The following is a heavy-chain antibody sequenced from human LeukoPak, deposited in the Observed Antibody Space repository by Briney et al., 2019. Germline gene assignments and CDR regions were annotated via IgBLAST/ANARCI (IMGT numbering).Heavy chain of an antibody. CDR3: ASRYDSSGYYKTPFDY. D-gene: IGHD3-22*01. CDR2: INHSGST. V-gene: IGHV4-34*01. CDR1: GGSFSGYY. Sequence: SETLSLTCAVYGGSFSGYYWSWIRQPPGKGLEWIGEINHSGSTNYNPSLKGRVTISVDTSKNQFSLKLSSVTAADTAVYYCASRYDSSGYYKTPFDYWGQGTLVTVSS. J-gene: IGHJ4*02.